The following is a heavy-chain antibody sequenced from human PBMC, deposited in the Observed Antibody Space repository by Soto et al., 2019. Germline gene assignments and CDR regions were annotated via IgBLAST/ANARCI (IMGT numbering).Heavy chain of an antibody. J-gene: IGHJ6*02. CDR1: GGTFSSYA. CDR3: ARRGYCSSTSCPTLDYYYYGMDV. Sequence: GASVKVSCKASGGTFSSYAVSWVRQAPGQGLEWMGGIIPIFGTANYAQKFQGRVTITADESTSTAYMELSSLRSEDTAVYYCARRGYCSSTSCPTLDYYYYGMDVWGQGTTVTVSS. V-gene: IGHV1-69*13. D-gene: IGHD2-2*01. CDR2: IIPIFGTA.